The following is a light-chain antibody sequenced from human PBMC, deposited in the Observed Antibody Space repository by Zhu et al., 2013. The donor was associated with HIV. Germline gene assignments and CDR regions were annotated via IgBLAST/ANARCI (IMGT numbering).Light chain of an antibody. CDR2: DTN. V-gene: IGLV1-51*01. Sequence: QSVLTQPPSVSAAPGQKVTISCAGSNSNIGNNYISWYQQLPGTAPKLLIYDTNNRPSGIPDRFSGSKSGTSATLGITGLQTGDEADYYCGTWDSTLNAWVFGGGTKLTVL. CDR1: NSNIGNNY. CDR3: GTWDSTLNAWV. J-gene: IGLJ3*02.